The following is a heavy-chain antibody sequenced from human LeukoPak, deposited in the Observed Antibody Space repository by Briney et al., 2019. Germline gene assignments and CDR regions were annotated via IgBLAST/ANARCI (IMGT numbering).Heavy chain of an antibody. Sequence: PSETLSLTCTVSGVSISSSSYYWGGLRQPPGKGLEWIGSIYYSGSTYYNPSLKSRVTISVDTSKNQFSLKLSSVTAADTAVYYCARRTVVTPVYYYYMEVWGKGPTVTVSS. CDR3: ARRTVVTPVYYYYMEV. CDR2: IYYSGST. CDR1: GVSISSSSYY. V-gene: IGHV4-39*01. J-gene: IGHJ6*03. D-gene: IGHD4-23*01.